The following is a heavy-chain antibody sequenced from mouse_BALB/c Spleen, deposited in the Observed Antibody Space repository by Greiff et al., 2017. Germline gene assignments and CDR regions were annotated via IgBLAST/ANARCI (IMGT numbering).Heavy chain of an antibody. J-gene: IGHJ2*01. CDR1: GFTFSSYG. CDR2: ISSGGSYT. CDR3: ARTPYFDY. V-gene: IGHV5-6*02. Sequence: DVKLVESGGDLVKPGGSLKLSCAASGFTFSSYGMSWVRQTPDKRLEWVATISSGGSYTYYPDSVKGRFTISRDNAKNTLYLQMSSLKSEDTAMYCCARTPYFDYWGQGTTLAVSS.